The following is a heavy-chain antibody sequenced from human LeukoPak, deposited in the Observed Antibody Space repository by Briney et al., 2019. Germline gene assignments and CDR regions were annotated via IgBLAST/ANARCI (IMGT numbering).Heavy chain of an antibody. CDR3: ARMYSSSSLFDY. CDR2: IYYSGST. CDR1: GGSISSSSYY. J-gene: IGHJ4*02. Sequence: SETLSLTCTVSGGSISSSSYYWGWIRQPPGKGLEWIGSIYYSGSTYYNPSLKSRVTISVDTFKNQFSLKLSSVTAADTAVYYCARMYSSSSLFDYWGQGTLVTVSS. V-gene: IGHV4-39*01. D-gene: IGHD6-6*01.